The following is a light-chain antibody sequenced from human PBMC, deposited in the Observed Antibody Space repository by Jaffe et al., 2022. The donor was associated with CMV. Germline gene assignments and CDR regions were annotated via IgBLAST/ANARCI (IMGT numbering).Light chain of an antibody. J-gene: IGKJ1*01. CDR3: QQYNSYPWT. CDR2: KAS. V-gene: IGKV1-5*03. CDR1: QSINSW. Sequence: DIQMTQSPSTLSASVGDRVTITCRASQSINSWLAWYQQKPGKAPKLLIYKASTLGSGVPSTFSGSESGTEFTLTISSLQPDDFATYYCQQYNSYPWTFGQGTKVEIK.